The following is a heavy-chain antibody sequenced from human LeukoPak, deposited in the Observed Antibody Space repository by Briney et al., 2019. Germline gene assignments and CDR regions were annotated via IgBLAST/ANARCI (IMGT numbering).Heavy chain of an antibody. V-gene: IGHV3-33*01. CDR1: GFTFSSYG. D-gene: IGHD6-19*01. CDR3: ARPPGQWLDAHDGAFDI. CDR2: IWYDGSNK. J-gene: IGHJ3*02. Sequence: PGGSLRLSCAASGFTFSSYGMHWVRQAPGKGLEWVAVIWYDGSNKYYADSVKGRFTISRDNSKNTLYLQMNSLRAEDTAVYYCARPPGQWLDAHDGAFDIWGQGTMVTVSS.